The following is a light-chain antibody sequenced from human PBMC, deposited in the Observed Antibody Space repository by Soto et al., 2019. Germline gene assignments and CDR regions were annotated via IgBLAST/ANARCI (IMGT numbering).Light chain of an antibody. CDR2: VGTGGIVG. CDR1: SGYSKYK. Sequence: QLVLSQPPSASASLGASVTLTCTLSSGYSKYKVDWYRQRPGKGPQFVMRVGTGGIVGSKGDGIPDRFSVLGSGLNRYLTIRNIQAEDEGDFHCGADHGSGSNLVWVFGGGTKLTVL. V-gene: IGLV9-49*01. J-gene: IGLJ3*02. CDR3: GADHGSGSNLVWV.